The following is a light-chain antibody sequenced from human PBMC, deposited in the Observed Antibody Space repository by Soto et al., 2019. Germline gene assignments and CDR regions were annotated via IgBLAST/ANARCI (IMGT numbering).Light chain of an antibody. J-gene: IGLJ2*01. CDR1: TSDIGGYNY. V-gene: IGLV2-14*01. CDR3: YSYTGSATDI. CDR2: EVR. Sequence: QSALTQPASVSGSPGQSITISCTGTTSDIGGYNYVSWYQQYPGKAPKLIIYEVRNRPSGVSNRFSASKSGNTASLTISGLQAEDEAVYYCYSYTGSATDIFGGGTKLTVL.